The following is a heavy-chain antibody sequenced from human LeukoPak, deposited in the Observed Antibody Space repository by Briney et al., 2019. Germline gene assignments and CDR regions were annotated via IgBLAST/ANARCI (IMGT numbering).Heavy chain of an antibody. CDR2: ISYDGSNK. CDR1: GFTFSSYA. D-gene: IGHD1-26*01. J-gene: IGHJ3*02. Sequence: GGSLRLSCTASGFTFSSYAMHWVRQAPGKGLEWVAVISYDGSNKYYADSVKGRFTISRDNSKNTLYLQMNSLRAEDTAVYYCARDPGGFDIWGQGTMVTVSS. V-gene: IGHV3-30-3*01. CDR3: ARDPGGFDI.